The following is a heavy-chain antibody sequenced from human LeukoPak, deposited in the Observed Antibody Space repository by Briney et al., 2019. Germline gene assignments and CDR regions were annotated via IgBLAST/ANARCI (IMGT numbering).Heavy chain of an antibody. J-gene: IGHJ4*02. CDR1: GGSISSYY. D-gene: IGHD6-13*01. Sequence: SETLSLTCTVSGGSISSYYWSWIRQPPGKGLEWIGYIYYSGSTNYNPSLKSRVTISVDTSKDQFSLKLASVTAADTAVYYCATGYSSTWYYFDYWGQGTLVTVSS. CDR3: ATGYSSTWYYFDY. CDR2: IYYSGST. V-gene: IGHV4-59*01.